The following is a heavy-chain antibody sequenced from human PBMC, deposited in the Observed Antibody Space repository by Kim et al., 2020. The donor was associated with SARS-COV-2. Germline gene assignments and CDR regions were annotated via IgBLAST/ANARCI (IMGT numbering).Heavy chain of an antibody. Sequence: GGSLRLSCTGSGFTFSNFIINWVRQAPGKGLEWVGFIRTKAYGGTTEYAASVKGRLTISRDDSKNIAYVQMSRLKTEDTALYYCTTAFHWGQATLVTVSS. CDR1: GFTFSNFI. V-gene: IGHV3-49*04. CDR2: IRTKAYGGTT. J-gene: IGHJ4*02. CDR3: TTAFH. D-gene: IGHD2-21*02.